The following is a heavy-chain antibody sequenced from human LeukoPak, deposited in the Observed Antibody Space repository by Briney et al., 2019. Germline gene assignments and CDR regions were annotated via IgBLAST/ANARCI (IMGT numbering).Heavy chain of an antibody. D-gene: IGHD4-11*01. CDR2: ISGSGGST. Sequence: GGALRLPCAAPGFTFCSDALRWGRQAPGEGLEWVSAISGSGGSTYYADSVKGRFTISRDNSKNTLYLQMNSLRAEDAAVYYCANLYRAIDYWGQGTLVTVSS. CDR1: GFTFCSDA. J-gene: IGHJ4*02. V-gene: IGHV3-23*01. CDR3: ANLYRAIDY.